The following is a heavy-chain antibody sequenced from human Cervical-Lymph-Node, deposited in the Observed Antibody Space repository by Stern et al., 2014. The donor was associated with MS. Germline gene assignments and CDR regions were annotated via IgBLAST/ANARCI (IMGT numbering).Heavy chain of an antibody. CDR1: GASISNAGYY. CDR3: ARGLNPRPDS. Sequence: VQLEESGPGLVKPSQTLSLTCTVSGASISNAGYYWSWVRQHPGKGLECIGYIYFSGSTYYNPSLESRVTISVDTSKNQFSLTLSSVTAADTAVYYCARGLNPRPDSWGQGTLVTVSS. CDR2: IYFSGST. J-gene: IGHJ4*02. V-gene: IGHV4-31*03. D-gene: IGHD3-16*01.